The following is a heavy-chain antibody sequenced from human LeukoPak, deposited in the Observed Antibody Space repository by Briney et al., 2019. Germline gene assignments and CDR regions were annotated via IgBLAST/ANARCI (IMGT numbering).Heavy chain of an antibody. CDR1: GFTFSSYW. V-gene: IGHV3-7*01. CDR2: IKQDGSEK. CDR3: ARDPTISGWYSAFDI. D-gene: IGHD6-19*01. J-gene: IGHJ3*02. Sequence: GGSLRLSCAASGFTFSSYWMSWVRQAPGKGLEWVANIKQDGSEKYYVDSVKGRFTISRGNAKNSLYLQMNSLRAEDTAVYYCARDPTISGWYSAFDIWGQGTMVTVSS.